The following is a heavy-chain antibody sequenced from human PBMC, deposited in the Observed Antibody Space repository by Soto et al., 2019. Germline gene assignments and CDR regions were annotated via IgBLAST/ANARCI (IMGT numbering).Heavy chain of an antibody. Sequence: SETLSLTGAVSGGSISPHYCGWIRQSPWKGLEWIGYVYYTGITDYNPSLKSRVSISVDTSKNQFSLRLNSVTAADTAVYYCARRTVTAIYYYGMDVWGQGTTVTFSS. J-gene: IGHJ6*02. CDR2: VYYTGIT. CDR3: ARRTVTAIYYYGMDV. D-gene: IGHD4-17*01. CDR1: GGSISPHY. V-gene: IGHV4-59*11.